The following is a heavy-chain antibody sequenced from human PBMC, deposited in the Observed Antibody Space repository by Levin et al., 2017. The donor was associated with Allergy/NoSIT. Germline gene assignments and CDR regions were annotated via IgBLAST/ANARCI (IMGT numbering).Heavy chain of an antibody. CDR3: ARVAGYSYGYYFDY. D-gene: IGHD5-18*01. CDR2: IYLSGST. CDR1: GGSISSGGYS. V-gene: IGHV4-30-2*01. Sequence: SCAVSGGSISSGGYSWSWIRQPPGKGLKWIGNIYLSGSTNDNPSLKSRVTMSVDRSKNQFSLKLSYVTAADTAVYYCARVAGYSYGYYFDYWGPGTLVTVSS. J-gene: IGHJ4*02.